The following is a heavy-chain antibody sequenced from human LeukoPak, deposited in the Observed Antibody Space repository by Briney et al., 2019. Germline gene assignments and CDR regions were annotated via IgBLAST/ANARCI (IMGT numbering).Heavy chain of an antibody. CDR2: ISYDGSKK. CDR3: ARDSVDYGSGSKNLRDY. J-gene: IGHJ4*02. CDR1: GFSFGGYA. V-gene: IGHV3-30-3*01. Sequence: PGGSLRLSCAASGFSFGGYALHWVRQAPGRGLEWVTVISYDGSKKYYADSVKGRFTISRDNSKNTLYLQTNSLRDEDTAVYYCARDSVDYGSGSKNLRDYWGQGTLVTVSS. D-gene: IGHD3-10*01.